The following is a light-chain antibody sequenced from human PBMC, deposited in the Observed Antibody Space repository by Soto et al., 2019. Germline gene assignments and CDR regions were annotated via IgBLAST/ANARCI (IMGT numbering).Light chain of an antibody. V-gene: IGLV2-8*01. CDR1: SSDVGGYNY. CDR3: SSYAGSNNYV. J-gene: IGLJ1*01. Sequence: QSALTQPPSGSGSPGPSVTISCTGTSSDVGGYNYVSWYQQHPGKAPKLMIYEVSKRPSGVPDRFSGSKSGNTASLTVSGLQAEDEADYYCSSYAGSNNYVFGTGTKVTVL. CDR2: EVS.